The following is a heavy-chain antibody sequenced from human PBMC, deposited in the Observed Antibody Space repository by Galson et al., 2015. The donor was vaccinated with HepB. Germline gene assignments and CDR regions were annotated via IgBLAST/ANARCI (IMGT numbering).Heavy chain of an antibody. D-gene: IGHD3-10*01. V-gene: IGHV4-34*01. Sequence: SETLSLTCAVYGGSFSGYYWSWIRQPPGKGLEWLGEINHSGSTNYNPSLKSLVTISVDTSKDQFSLKLSSVTAADTAVYYCARGVLLLWFGELEYYFDYWGQGTLVTVSS. CDR2: INHSGST. CDR3: ARGVLLLWFGELEYYFDY. J-gene: IGHJ4*02. CDR1: GGSFSGYY.